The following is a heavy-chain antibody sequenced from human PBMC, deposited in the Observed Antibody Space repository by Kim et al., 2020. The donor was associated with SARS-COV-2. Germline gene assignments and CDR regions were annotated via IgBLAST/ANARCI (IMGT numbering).Heavy chain of an antibody. J-gene: IGHJ6*02. D-gene: IGHD3-10*02. V-gene: IGHV1-3*01. CDR3: ARSLVRGGTLDV. Sequence: KNSQKFQGRVTITRDTSASTAYMELSSLRSEDTAVYYCARSLVRGGTLDVWGQGTTVTVSS.